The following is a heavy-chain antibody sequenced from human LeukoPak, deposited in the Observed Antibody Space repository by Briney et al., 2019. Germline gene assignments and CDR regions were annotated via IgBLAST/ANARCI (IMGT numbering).Heavy chain of an antibody. D-gene: IGHD3-22*01. Sequence: SLNVSCKASRVTFSSYAISCVRQAPGHGLECLRRFIPILGIANYAQKFQGRVTITADKSTSTAYMELSSLRSEDTAVYYCASCYYDSSGYGWFDPWGQGTLVTVSS. V-gene: IGHV1-69*04. CDR3: ASCYYDSSGYGWFDP. CDR2: FIPILGIA. J-gene: IGHJ5*02. CDR1: RVTFSSYA.